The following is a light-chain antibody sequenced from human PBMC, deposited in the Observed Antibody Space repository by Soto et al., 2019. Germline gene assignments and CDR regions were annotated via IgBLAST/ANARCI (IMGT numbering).Light chain of an antibody. Sequence: HSFLTQPASVSGSPGQSITISCTGTSSGVGGYNYVSWYQQHPGKAPKLMIYEVSNRPSGVSNRFSGSKSGNTASLTISGLQAEDEADYYCSSYTSSSTLYVSGTGTKVTVL. V-gene: IGLV2-14*01. CDR3: SSYTSSSTLYV. CDR2: EVS. J-gene: IGLJ1*01. CDR1: SSGVGGYNY.